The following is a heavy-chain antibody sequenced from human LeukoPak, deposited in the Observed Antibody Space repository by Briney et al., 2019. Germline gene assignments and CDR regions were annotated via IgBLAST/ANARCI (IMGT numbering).Heavy chain of an antibody. CDR3: TTDGGIAVRPLFDY. CDR2: IKGKTDGGTA. J-gene: IGHJ4*02. D-gene: IGHD6-19*01. CDR1: GFPFSNAW. Sequence: GGSLRLSCAASGFPFSNAWMSRVRQAPGKGLEWVGHIKGKTDGGTADYAAPVKGRFFISRDDSKNTLYLQMNSLKTEDTAVYYCTTDGGIAVRPLFDYWGQGTLVTVSS. V-gene: IGHV3-15*01.